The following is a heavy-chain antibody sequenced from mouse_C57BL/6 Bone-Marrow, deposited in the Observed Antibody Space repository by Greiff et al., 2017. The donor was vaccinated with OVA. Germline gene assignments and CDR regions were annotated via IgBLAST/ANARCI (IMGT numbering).Heavy chain of an antibody. CDR3: ARELYYYGSSYGYAMDY. D-gene: IGHD1-1*01. CDR2: INPSNGGT. V-gene: IGHV1-53*01. CDR1: GYTFTSYW. J-gene: IGHJ4*01. Sequence: QVQLQQPGTELVKPGASVKLSCKASGYTFTSYWMHWVKQRPGQGLEWIGNINPSNGGTNYNEKFKSKATLTVDKSSSTAYMQLSSLTSEDSAGYYCARELYYYGSSYGYAMDYWGQGTSVTVSS.